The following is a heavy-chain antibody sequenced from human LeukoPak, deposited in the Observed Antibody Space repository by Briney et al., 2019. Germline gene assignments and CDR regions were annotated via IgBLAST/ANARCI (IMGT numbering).Heavy chain of an antibody. CDR1: GGSISSSSYY. CDR3: ASFSVTAMVNFDDY. V-gene: IGHV4-39*07. CDR2: IYYSGST. J-gene: IGHJ4*02. D-gene: IGHD5-18*01. Sequence: PSETLSLTCTVSGGSISSSSYYWGWIRQPPGKGLEWIGSIYYSGSTYYNPSLKSRVTISVDTSKNQFSLKLSSVTAADTAVYYCASFSVTAMVNFDDYWGQGTLVTVSS.